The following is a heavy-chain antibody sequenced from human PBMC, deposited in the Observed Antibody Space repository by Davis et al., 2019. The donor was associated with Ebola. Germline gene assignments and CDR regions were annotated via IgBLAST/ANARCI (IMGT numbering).Heavy chain of an antibody. D-gene: IGHD1-14*01. CDR2: VIDSGNS. V-gene: IGHV4-34*12. J-gene: IGHJ5*02. Sequence: MPSETLSLTCAVYGGSFSGYYWSWVRQSPGKGLEWIGEVIDSGNSNYNPSLKGRVSVSVDTSKNQFSLRLTSVTAADTAVYYCARITGGFDPWGQGTLVTVSS. CDR3: ARITGGFDP. CDR1: GGSFSGYY.